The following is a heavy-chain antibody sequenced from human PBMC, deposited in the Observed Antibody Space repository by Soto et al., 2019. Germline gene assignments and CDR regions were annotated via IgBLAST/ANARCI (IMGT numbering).Heavy chain of an antibody. J-gene: IGHJ2*01. CDR1: GFTFSSYA. V-gene: IGHV3-23*01. Sequence: GGSLRLSCAVSGFTFSSYAMSCVRQAPGKGLEWVSAITASGISTYYADSVKGRFTISRDNSKNTLYLQMSSLRAEDTAVYYCAKGGVVPAAIYWYFDLWGRGTLVTVSS. D-gene: IGHD2-2*01. CDR2: ITASGIST. CDR3: AKGGVVPAAIYWYFDL.